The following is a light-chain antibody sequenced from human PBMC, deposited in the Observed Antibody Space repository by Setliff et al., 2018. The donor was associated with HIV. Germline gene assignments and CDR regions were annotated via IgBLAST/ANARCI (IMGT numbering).Light chain of an antibody. J-gene: IGLJ1*01. V-gene: IGLV2-14*01. Sequence: QSALTQPASVSGSPGQSITISCTGTSSDVGGYNYVSWYQQHPGKAPKLMIYEVNNRLSGVSNRFSGSKSGNTASLTISGLQAEDEADYYCTSYTSNFTYVFGTGTKV. CDR1: SSDVGGYNY. CDR2: EVN. CDR3: TSYTSNFTYV.